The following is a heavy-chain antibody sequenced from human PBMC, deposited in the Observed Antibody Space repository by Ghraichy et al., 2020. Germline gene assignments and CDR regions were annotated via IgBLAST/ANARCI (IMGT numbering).Heavy chain of an antibody. D-gene: IGHD4-17*01. V-gene: IGHV2-70*17. J-gene: IGHJ4*02. CDR3: ARIRVTTSTVFDN. CDR2: IDWDDEK. Sequence: SGPTLVKPTQTLTLTCTFSGFSLSARGMCVSWIRQPPGKALEWLARIDWDDEKFYSSSLKTRLTISKDTSKDQVVLTMTDMDPMDTATYFCARIRVTTSTVFDNWGQGTPVTVSS. CDR1: GFSLSARGMC.